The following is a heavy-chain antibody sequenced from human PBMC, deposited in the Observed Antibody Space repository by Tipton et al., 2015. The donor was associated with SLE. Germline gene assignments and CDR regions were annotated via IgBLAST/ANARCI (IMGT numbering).Heavy chain of an antibody. V-gene: IGHV4-39*07. CDR2: ISYTGST. D-gene: IGHD3-22*01. CDR1: DDSIKYSSYY. Sequence: TLSLTCTVSDDSIKYSSYYWGWIRQPPGKGLEWIASISYTGSTYYNPSLKSRVTISVDTSENQFSLKLSSVTAADTAVYYCARGGYYYDSSGRYFDLWGRGTLVTVSS. CDR3: ARGGYYYDSSGRYFDL. J-gene: IGHJ2*01.